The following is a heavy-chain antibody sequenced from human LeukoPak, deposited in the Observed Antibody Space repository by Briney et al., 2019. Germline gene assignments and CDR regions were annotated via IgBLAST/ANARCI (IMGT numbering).Heavy chain of an antibody. J-gene: IGHJ4*02. CDR3: AKDGDGGSYYVLFDY. CDR1: GLTYSRYA. Sequence: GGPLRLSCAASGLTYSRYAVICPPEAPGKGLEGVSDISGSGGNTYYADSVKGSFTISRDNSKSTLFLQMNSLRDEDTAVYYCAKDGDGGSYYVLFDYWGQGALVTVSS. D-gene: IGHD1-26*01. V-gene: IGHV3-23*01. CDR2: ISGSGGNT.